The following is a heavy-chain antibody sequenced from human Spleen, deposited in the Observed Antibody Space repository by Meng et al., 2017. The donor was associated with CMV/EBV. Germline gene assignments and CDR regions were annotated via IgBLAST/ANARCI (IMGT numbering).Heavy chain of an antibody. J-gene: IGHJ5*01. CDR2: INPNSGGT. CDR1: GYTFTGYY. Sequence: ASVKVSCKASGYTFTGYYMYWVRQAPGQGLEWMGWINPNSGGTNYAQKFQGRVTMTRDTSISTAYMELSRLRSDDTAVYYCARVDEPLHYPDSWGQGTLVTVSS. D-gene: IGHD1-14*01. CDR3: ARVDEPLHYPDS. V-gene: IGHV1-2*02.